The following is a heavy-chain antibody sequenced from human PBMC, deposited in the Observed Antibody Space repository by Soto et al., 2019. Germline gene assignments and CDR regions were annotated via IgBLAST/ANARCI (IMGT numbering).Heavy chain of an antibody. Sequence: EVQLLESGGGLVQPGGSLRLSCVGSGFTFRSHALTWVRQSPGKGLEWVAGISGTGGTTYYGDSMRGRFTISRDNSKETLNLQMDSLRPEYTAIYFCARAPMERYFDWYFAHWGQGSLVIVTS. V-gene: IGHV3-23*01. CDR3: ARAPMERYFDWYFAH. CDR2: ISGTGGTT. CDR1: GFTFRSHA. D-gene: IGHD3-9*01. J-gene: IGHJ4*02.